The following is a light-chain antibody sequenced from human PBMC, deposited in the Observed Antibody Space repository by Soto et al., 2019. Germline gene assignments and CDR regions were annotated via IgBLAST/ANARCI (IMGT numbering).Light chain of an antibody. CDR2: DAS. Sequence: DIQMTQSPSTLSASVGDRVTITCRASQSISSWLAWYQKKPGKAPKLLIYDASSLESGVPSRFSGSGSGTEFTLTISSLQPDDFATYYCQQYNSYSLWTFGQGTKVDIK. CDR1: QSISSW. J-gene: IGKJ1*01. CDR3: QQYNSYSLWT. V-gene: IGKV1-5*01.